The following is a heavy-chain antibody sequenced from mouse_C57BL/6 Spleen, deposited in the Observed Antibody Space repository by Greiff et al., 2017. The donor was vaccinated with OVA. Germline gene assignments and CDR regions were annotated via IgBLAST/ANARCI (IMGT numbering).Heavy chain of an antibody. CDR3: TLDSSGRFAY. V-gene: IGHV14-4*01. CDR1: GFNIKDDY. CDR2: IDPENGDT. Sequence: EVMLVESGAELVRPGASVKLSCTASGFNIKDDYMHWVKQRPEQGLEWIGWIDPENGDTEYASKFQGKATITADTSSNTAYLQLSSLTSEDTAVYYCTLDSSGRFAYWGQGTLVTVSA. D-gene: IGHD3-2*02. J-gene: IGHJ3*01.